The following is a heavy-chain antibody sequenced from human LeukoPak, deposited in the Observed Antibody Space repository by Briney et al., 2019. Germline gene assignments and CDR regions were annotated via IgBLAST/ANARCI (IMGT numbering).Heavy chain of an antibody. Sequence: ASVKVSCKASGFTFTSYYMHWVRQAPGQGLEWMGIINPSGSYTSYAQKFQGRVTMTRDTSTSTVYMELSSLRSEDTAVYYCAKDGFTMVRGVLDYWGQGTLVTVSS. CDR3: AKDGFTMVRGVLDY. CDR2: INPSGSYT. V-gene: IGHV1-46*01. D-gene: IGHD3-10*01. CDR1: GFTFTSYY. J-gene: IGHJ4*02.